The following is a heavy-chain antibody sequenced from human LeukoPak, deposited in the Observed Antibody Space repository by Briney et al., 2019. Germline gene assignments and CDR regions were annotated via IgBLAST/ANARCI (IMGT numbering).Heavy chain of an antibody. J-gene: IGHJ4*02. CDR3: AVRQGGSYTGESDY. D-gene: IGHD3-10*01. V-gene: IGHV3-74*01. CDR1: GFTFSSYW. Sequence: PGGALRLSCAASGFTFSSYWMHWVRQAPGKGLMWVSRMKSDGSRTSYADSVKGRFTISRDNAKNTLYLQMNSLRAEDTAVYYCAVRQGGSYTGESDYWGQGTLVTVSS. CDR2: MKSDGSRT.